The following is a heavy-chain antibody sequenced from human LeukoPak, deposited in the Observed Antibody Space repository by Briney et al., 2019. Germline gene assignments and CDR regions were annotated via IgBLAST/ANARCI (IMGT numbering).Heavy chain of an antibody. CDR2: VIPIFGTA. J-gene: IGHJ6*03. CDR1: GGTFSSYA. V-gene: IGHV1-69*13. CDR3: ARVGCSSTSCSRYYYYYMDV. Sequence: ASVKVSCKASGGTFSSYAISWVGQAPRQGLEGMGWVIPIFGTANYAQKFQGRGTIIAGEAKSTAYMELSSLRSEDTAVYYCARVGCSSTSCSRYYYYYMDVWGKGTTVTVSS. D-gene: IGHD2-2*01.